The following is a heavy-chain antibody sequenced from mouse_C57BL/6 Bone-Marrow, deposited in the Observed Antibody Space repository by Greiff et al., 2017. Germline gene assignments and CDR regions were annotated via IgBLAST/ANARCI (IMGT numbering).Heavy chain of an antibody. V-gene: IGHV14-4*01. CDR3: THSIGGFDY. Sequence: VQLQQSGAELVRPGASVTLSCTASGFNIQDDYMPWVKQRPEQGLEWIGWIDPENGDTESASKFPGKAPITADTSSSTAYLQLSELTSEDTAVYYCTHSIGGFDYWGQGTTLTVSS. D-gene: IGHD2-10*02. CDR1: GFNIQDDY. J-gene: IGHJ2*01. CDR2: IDPENGDT.